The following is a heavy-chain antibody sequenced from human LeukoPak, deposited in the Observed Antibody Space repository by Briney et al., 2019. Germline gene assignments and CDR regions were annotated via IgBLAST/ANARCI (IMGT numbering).Heavy chain of an antibody. CDR3: ARGGPITLALYFDY. V-gene: IGHV4-59*01. CDR2: IYYSGST. J-gene: IGHJ4*02. Sequence: SETLSLTCTVSGGSISSYYWSWIRQPPGQGLEWIGYIYYSGSTNYNPSLKSRVTISVDTSKNQFSLKLSSVTAADTAVYYCARGGPITLALYFDYWGQGALVTVSS. CDR1: GGSISSYY. D-gene: IGHD3-16*01.